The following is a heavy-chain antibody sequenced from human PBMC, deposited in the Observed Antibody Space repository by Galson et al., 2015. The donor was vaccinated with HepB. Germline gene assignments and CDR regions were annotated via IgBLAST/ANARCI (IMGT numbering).Heavy chain of an antibody. CDR2: IYWDDDK. J-gene: IGHJ3*02. D-gene: IGHD5-24*01. CDR1: GFLLSTSGVG. V-gene: IGHV2-5*02. Sequence: PALVKPTQTLTLTCTFSGFLLSTSGVGVGWTRQPPGKALEWLALIYWDDDKRYSPSLKSGLTITKDTSKNQVALTMTNMDPVDTATYYCAHSRDPDDAFDIWGQGTMVTVSS. CDR3: AHSRDPDDAFDI.